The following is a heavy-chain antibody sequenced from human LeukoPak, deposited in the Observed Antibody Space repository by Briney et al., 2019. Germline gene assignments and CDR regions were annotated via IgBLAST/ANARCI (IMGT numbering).Heavy chain of an antibody. Sequence: GGSLRLSCAASGFTFSSYAMHWVRQAPGKGLEWVAVISYDGSNKYYADSVKGRFTISRDNSKNTLYLQMNSLRAEDTAVYYCAKVWTAVTTSYWGQGTLVTVSS. CDR3: AKVWTAVTTSY. D-gene: IGHD4-17*01. CDR1: GFTFSSYA. J-gene: IGHJ4*02. V-gene: IGHV3-30*04. CDR2: ISYDGSNK.